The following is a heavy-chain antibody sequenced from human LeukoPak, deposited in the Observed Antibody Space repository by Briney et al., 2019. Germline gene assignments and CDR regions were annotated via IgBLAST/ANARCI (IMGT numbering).Heavy chain of an antibody. V-gene: IGHV3-23*01. Sequence: GGSLRLSCAASGFTFSSYAMSWIRQAPGKGLEWVSAISGSGGSTYYADSVKGRFTISRDNSKNTLYLQMNSLRAEDTAVYYCAKATYSSSWSAFHDAFDIWGQGTMVTVSS. CDR1: GFTFSSYA. J-gene: IGHJ3*02. D-gene: IGHD6-13*01. CDR3: AKATYSSSWSAFHDAFDI. CDR2: ISGSGGST.